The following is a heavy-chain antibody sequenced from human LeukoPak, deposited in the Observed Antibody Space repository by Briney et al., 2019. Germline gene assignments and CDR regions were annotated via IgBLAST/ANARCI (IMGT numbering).Heavy chain of an antibody. CDR1: GGSISSSSYY. D-gene: IGHD2-15*01. V-gene: IGHV4-39*01. Sequence: SETLSLTCTVSGGSISSSSYYWGWIRQPPGKGLEWIGSIYYSGSTYYNPSLKSRVSISVDTSKDQLSLKLSSVTAADTAVYYCARDIYCSGGSCYSAPYYFDFWGQGTLVTVSS. CDR3: ARDIYCSGGSCYSAPYYFDF. CDR2: IYYSGST. J-gene: IGHJ4*02.